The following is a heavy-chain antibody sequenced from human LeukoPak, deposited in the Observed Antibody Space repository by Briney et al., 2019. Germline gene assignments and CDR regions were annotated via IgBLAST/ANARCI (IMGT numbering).Heavy chain of an antibody. CDR1: GGSISSSSCY. CDR2: IYYSGST. CDR3: ARTSSSGLVGGYYFDY. Sequence: PSETLSLTCTVPGGSISSSSCYWGWIRQPPGKGLEWIGSIYYSGSTYYNPSLRSRVTISVNTSKNQFSLKLSSVTATDTAVYYCARTSSSGLVGGYYFDYWGQGTLVTVSS. J-gene: IGHJ4*02. V-gene: IGHV4-39*01. D-gene: IGHD6-19*01.